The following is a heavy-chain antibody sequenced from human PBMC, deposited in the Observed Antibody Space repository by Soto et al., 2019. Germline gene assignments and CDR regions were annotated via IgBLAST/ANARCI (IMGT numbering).Heavy chain of an antibody. Sequence: PSETLSLTCTVSGGSISSGDYYWSWIRQPPGKGLEGIGYIYYSGSTYYNPSLKSRVTISVDTSKNQFSLKLSSVTAADTAVYYCARHVPEYYGDYAPPQHWGQGTLVTVSS. CDR3: ARHVPEYYGDYAPPQH. J-gene: IGHJ1*01. V-gene: IGHV4-30-4*01. CDR2: IYYSGST. CDR1: GGSISSGDYY. D-gene: IGHD4-17*01.